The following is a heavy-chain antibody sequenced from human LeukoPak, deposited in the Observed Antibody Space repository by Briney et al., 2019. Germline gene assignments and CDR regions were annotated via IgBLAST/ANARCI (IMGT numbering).Heavy chain of an antibody. CDR1: DGSISGSGFY. CDR2: IYYSGNT. J-gene: IGHJ4*02. CDR3: AGRDFYYFDY. Sequence: TSETLSLTCTVSDGSISGSGFYWGWIRQPPGKGLEWIGSIYYSGNTYYNPSLKSRVTISVDTSENQFSLKLSSVTAADTAVYYCAGRDFYYFDYWGQGTLVTVSS. V-gene: IGHV4-39*01.